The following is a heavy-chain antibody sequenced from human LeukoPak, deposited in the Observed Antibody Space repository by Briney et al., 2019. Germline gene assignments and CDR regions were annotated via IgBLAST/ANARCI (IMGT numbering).Heavy chain of an antibody. CDR3: ARSISGSDVGTWQY. V-gene: IGHV4-59*08. J-gene: IGHJ4*02. CDR1: GGSINKYY. Sequence: SETLSLTCTVSGGSINKYYWTWLRQPPGKGLEWIGSVYYSGSPDFNPSLKSRVTISADTSTNQFSLKLTSVTAADSAVYYCARSISGSDVGTWQYWGPGILVTISS. CDR2: VYYSGSP. D-gene: IGHD1-1*01.